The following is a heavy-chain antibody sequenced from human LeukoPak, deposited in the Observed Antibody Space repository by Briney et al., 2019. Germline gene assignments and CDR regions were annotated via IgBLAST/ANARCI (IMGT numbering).Heavy chain of an antibody. D-gene: IGHD2-2*01. Sequence: ASVKVSCKASGYTLTSYGISWVRQAPGQGLEWMGWISAYNGNTNYAQKLQGRVTMTTDTSTSTAYMELRSLRSDDTAVYYCARGIVVAPAAARTEYYYYGMAVWGQGTTVTVSS. CDR3: ARGIVVAPAAARTEYYYYGMAV. V-gene: IGHV1-18*01. CDR1: GYTLTSYG. J-gene: IGHJ6*02. CDR2: ISAYNGNT.